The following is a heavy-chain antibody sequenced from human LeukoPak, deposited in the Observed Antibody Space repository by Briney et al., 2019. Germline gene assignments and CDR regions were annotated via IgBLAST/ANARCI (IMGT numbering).Heavy chain of an antibody. D-gene: IGHD5-12*01. CDR3: ARWGAYSAYDSDNAAFDI. CDR2: ISNSGST. J-gene: IGHJ3*02. Sequence: PSETLSLTCTVSGDSIRTSLYYWGWIRQPPGKGLEWLGSISNSGSTYYKSSLKSRVTISVDTSKNQFSLNLTSVTAADTAVYFCARWGAYSAYDSDNAAFDIWGQGTKVTVSS. V-gene: IGHV4-39*07. CDR1: GDSIRTSLYY.